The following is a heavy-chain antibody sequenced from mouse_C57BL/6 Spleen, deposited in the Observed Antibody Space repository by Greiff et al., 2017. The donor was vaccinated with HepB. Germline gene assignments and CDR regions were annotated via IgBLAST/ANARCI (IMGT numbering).Heavy chain of an antibody. J-gene: IGHJ4*01. CDR2: IYPRSGNT. CDR3: ARNGGGYPYYAMDY. D-gene: IGHD2-2*01. CDR1: GYTFTSYG. V-gene: IGHV1-81*01. Sequence: VQLQQSGAELARPGASVKLSCKASGYTFTSYGISWVKQRTGQGLEWIGEIYPRSGNTYYNEKFKGKATLTADKSSGTAYMELRSLTSEDSAVYFCARNGGGYPYYAMDYWGQGTSVTVSS.